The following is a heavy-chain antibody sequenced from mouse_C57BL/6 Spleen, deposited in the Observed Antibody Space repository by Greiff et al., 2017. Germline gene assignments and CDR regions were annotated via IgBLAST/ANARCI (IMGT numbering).Heavy chain of an antibody. D-gene: IGHD2-10*01. CDR3: AREIAYSYAMDY. CDR1: GFTFSSYT. J-gene: IGHJ4*01. Sequence: DVKLVESGGGLVKPGGSLKLSCAASGFTFSSYTMSWVRQTPEKRLEWVATISGGGGNTYYPDSVKGRFTISRDNAKNTLYLQMSSLRSEDTALYYCAREIAYSYAMDYWGQGTSVTVSS. V-gene: IGHV5-9*01. CDR2: ISGGGGNT.